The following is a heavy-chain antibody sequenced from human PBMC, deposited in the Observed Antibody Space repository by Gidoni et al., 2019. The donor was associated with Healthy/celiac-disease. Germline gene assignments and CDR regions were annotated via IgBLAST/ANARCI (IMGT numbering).Heavy chain of an antibody. CDR3: ATLYGDQPYYYYYGMDV. J-gene: IGHJ6*02. D-gene: IGHD4-17*01. V-gene: IGHV3-21*01. CDR2: ISSSSSYI. CDR1: GFTFSSHS. Sequence: EVQLVESGGGLVKPGGSLRLSCAASGFTFSSHSMNWVRQAPGKGLEWVSSISSSSSYIYYAYSVKVRFTISRDNAKNSLYLQINSLRAEDTAVYYCATLYGDQPYYYYYGMDVWGQGTTVTVSS.